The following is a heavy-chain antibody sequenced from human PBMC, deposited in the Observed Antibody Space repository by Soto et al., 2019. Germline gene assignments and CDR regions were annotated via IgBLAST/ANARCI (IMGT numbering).Heavy chain of an antibody. CDR2: ISSNGGST. J-gene: IGHJ5*02. Sequence: GGSLRLSCAASGFTFSSYAMHWVRQAPGKGLEYVSAISSNGGSTYYANSVKGRFTISRDNSKNTLYLQMGSLRAEDMAVYYCARDGGNFMYGYLSFDPWGQGTLVTVSS. D-gene: IGHD6-25*01. CDR1: GFTFSSYA. CDR3: ARDGGNFMYGYLSFDP. V-gene: IGHV3-64*01.